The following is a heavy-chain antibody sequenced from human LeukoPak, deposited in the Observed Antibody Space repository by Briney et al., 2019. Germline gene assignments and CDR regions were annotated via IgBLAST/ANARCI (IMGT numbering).Heavy chain of an antibody. J-gene: IGHJ4*02. V-gene: IGHV3-23*01. D-gene: IGHD1-26*01. Sequence: GGSLRLSCAASGFTFSSYAMSWVRQAPGKGLEWVSAISGSGGSTYYADSETGRFTISRDNSKNTLYLQMNSLRAEDTAVYYCAKDLVTARGGYYFDYWGQGTLVTVST. CDR3: AKDLVTARGGYYFDY. CDR1: GFTFSSYA. CDR2: ISGSGGST.